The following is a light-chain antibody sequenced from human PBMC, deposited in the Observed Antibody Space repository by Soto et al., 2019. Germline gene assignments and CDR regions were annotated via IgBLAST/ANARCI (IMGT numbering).Light chain of an antibody. J-gene: IGKJ2*01. Sequence: DIQMTKSPSTLFASVGDRVTITCRARQSISRWLAWYQQKPGKAPKLLIYDASSLENGLPSRFSASGSGTEFALTLSTLQPDDLATYYCQQYNTYCNFGQATKLHIK. CDR2: DAS. CDR1: QSISRW. V-gene: IGKV1-5*01. CDR3: QQYNTYCN.